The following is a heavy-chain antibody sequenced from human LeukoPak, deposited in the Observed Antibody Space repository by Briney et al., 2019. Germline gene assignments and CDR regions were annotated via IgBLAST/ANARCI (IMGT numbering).Heavy chain of an antibody. J-gene: IGHJ4*02. V-gene: IGHV3-72*01. CDR3: ARSRDGDYCFDC. D-gene: IGHD4-17*01. CDR2: IRKKVNSYST. Sequence: RGSLRLSCAASGFTFSDHYMDWVRQAPGKGLEWVGRIRKKVNSYSTEYAASVKGRFTISRDDSKNSLYLQMNSLKTEDTAVYYCARSRDGDYCFDCWGQGTLVAVSS. CDR1: GFTFSDHY.